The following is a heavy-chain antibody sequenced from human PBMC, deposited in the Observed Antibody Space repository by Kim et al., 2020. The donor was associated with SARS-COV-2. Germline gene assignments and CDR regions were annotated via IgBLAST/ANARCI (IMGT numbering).Heavy chain of an antibody. CDR1: GGSFSGYY. CDR2: INHSGST. CDR3: AGTDDYGDSYWYFDL. D-gene: IGHD4-17*01. Sequence: SETLSLTCAVYGGSFSGYYWSWIRQPPGKGLEWIGEINHSGSTNHNPSLKSRVTISVDTSKNQFSLKLSSVTAADTAVYYCAGTDDYGDSYWYFDLWGRGTLVTVSS. V-gene: IGHV4-34*01. J-gene: IGHJ2*01.